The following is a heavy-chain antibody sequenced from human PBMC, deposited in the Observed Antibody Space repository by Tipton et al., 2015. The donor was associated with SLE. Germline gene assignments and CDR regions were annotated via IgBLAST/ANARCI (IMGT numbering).Heavy chain of an antibody. J-gene: IGHJ1*01. CDR2: IFYTGST. CDR3: GSRIHYAEGGH. D-gene: IGHD3-16*01. CDR1: GFTFGSYA. V-gene: IGHV4-59*08. Sequence: LRLSCTASGFTFGSYAATWVRQAPGKGLEWIGNIFYTGSTSYNPSLKSRVTISVDTSRNQFSLKLSSVAAADTAVYYCGSRIHYAEGGHWGQGTLVTVSS.